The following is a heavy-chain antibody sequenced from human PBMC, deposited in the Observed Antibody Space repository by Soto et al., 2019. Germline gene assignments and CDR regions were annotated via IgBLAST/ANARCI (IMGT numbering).Heavy chain of an antibody. D-gene: IGHD5-12*01. CDR3: LRGKMREMATILRDKWFDP. J-gene: IGHJ5*02. CDR2: IIPIFGTS. CDR1: GDTFNNHA. V-gene: IGHV1-69*01. Sequence: QVQLVQSGAEVKKPGSSVKVSCKASGDTFNNHAINWVRQAPGQGLEWMGGIIPIFGTSNYAQKFQGRVTITADESTRTAYMELSSLRSEDTALYYCLRGKMREMATILRDKWFDPWGQGTLVTVSS.